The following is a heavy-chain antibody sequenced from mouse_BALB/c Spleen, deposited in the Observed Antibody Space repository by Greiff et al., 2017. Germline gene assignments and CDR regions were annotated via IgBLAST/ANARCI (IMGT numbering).Heavy chain of an antibody. CDR2: INPSTGYT. V-gene: IGHV1-7*01. D-gene: IGHD1-2*01. J-gene: IGHJ3*01. CDR1: GYTFTSYW. CDR3: APLLRLKTWFAY. Sequence: QVQLQQSGAELAKPGASVKMSCKASGYTFTSYWMHWVKQRPGQGLEWIGYINPSTGYTEYNQKFKDKATLTADKSSSTAYMQLSSLTSEDSAVYYCAPLLRLKTWFAYWGQGTLVTVSA.